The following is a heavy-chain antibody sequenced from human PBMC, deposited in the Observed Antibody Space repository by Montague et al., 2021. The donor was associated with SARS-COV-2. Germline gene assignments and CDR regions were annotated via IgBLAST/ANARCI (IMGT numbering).Heavy chain of an antibody. CDR2: XYWDDDK. CDR3: AHRIESHYDNSAYLRCPFDF. J-gene: IGHJ4*02. V-gene: IGHV2-5*02. D-gene: IGHD3-22*01. CDR1: GFSLSTTGVG. Sequence: PELVKPTQTLTLTCTFSGFSLSTTGVGVGWIRQPPGKALGWLALXYWDDDKRYSPSLKSRLTITKDTSKNQVVLTMTNMDPVDTATYYCAHRIESHYDNSAYLRCPFDFWGQGTLVTVSS.